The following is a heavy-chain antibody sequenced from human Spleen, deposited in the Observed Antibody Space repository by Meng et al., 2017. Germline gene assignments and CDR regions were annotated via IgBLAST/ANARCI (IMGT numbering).Heavy chain of an antibody. D-gene: IGHD4-23*01. CDR3: AREIGSNSGWFNP. J-gene: IGHJ5*02. CDR1: GGSIHSGGYY. CDR2: ICYSGST. V-gene: IGHV4-31*02. Sequence: MQESGQGLVKPSQTLSLSVTVSGGSIHSGGYYWSWIRQHPGKGLEWIGYICYSGSTYYNPSLKSRVIISVDMSKNQFSLKLTSVTAADTAVYYCAREIGSNSGWFNPWGQGKLVTVSS.